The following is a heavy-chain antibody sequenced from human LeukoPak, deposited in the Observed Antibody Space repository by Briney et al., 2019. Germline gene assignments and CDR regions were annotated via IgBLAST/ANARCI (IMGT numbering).Heavy chain of an antibody. CDR3: ARTDSSNWYGVPVY. CDR2: INHSEST. V-gene: IGHV4-34*01. Sequence: SETLSLTCAVYGGSFSGYHWNWFRQPPGKGLEWIGEINHSESTNYNPSLKSRVTISVDTSKNQFFLKLTSVTAADTAVYYCARTDSSNWYGVPVYWGQGTLVTVSS. CDR1: GGSFSGYH. D-gene: IGHD6-13*01. J-gene: IGHJ4*02.